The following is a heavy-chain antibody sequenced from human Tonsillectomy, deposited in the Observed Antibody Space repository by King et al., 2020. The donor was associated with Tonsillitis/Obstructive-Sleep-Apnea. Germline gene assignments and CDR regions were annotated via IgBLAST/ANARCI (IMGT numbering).Heavy chain of an antibody. Sequence: VQLVESGGGLVQPGGSLRLSCAASGFTFSNYAMSWVRQAPGKGLEWVSAISDSGGSTYYADSVKGWFTISRDNSKNTLDLHMNTLRAEDTAVYYCAKDGRYSSSSSWGQGTLVTVSS. D-gene: IGHD6-6*01. V-gene: IGHV3-23*04. J-gene: IGHJ4*02. CDR1: GFTFSNYA. CDR3: AKDGRYSSSSS. CDR2: ISDSGGST.